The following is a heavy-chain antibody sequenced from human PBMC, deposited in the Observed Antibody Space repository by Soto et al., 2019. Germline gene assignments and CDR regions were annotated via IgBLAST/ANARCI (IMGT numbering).Heavy chain of an antibody. D-gene: IGHD3-3*01. CDR2: IYSSGGT. CDR3: ARGQRFSDSFDP. CDR1: GGAISGYY. Sequence: SETLSLTCTVSGGAISGYYWTWIRQSAGKGLEWIGRIYSSGGTKYNPSLKSRVTMSLDTSKNQFSLRLSSVTVADTAVYYCARGQRFSDSFDPWGQGTLVTVSS. J-gene: IGHJ5*02. V-gene: IGHV4-4*07.